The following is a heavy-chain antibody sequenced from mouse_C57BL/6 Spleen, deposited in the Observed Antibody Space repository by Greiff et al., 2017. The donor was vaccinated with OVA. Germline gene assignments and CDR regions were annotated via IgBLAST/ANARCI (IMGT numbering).Heavy chain of an antibody. V-gene: IGHV7-3*01. Sequence: DVMLVESRGGLVQPGGSLSLSCAASGFTFTDYYMSWVRQPPGKALEWLGFIRNKANGYTTEYSASVKGRFTISRDNSQSILYLQMNALRAEDSATYYCARYTPYYFDYWGQGTTLTVSS. J-gene: IGHJ2*01. CDR1: GFTFTDYY. CDR3: ARYTPYYFDY. CDR2: IRNKANGYTT.